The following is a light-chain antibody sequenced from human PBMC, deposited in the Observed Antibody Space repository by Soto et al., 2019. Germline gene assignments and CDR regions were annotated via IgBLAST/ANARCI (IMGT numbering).Light chain of an antibody. CDR2: GAS. V-gene: IGKV3-15*01. CDR3: QQYYTWPRT. J-gene: IGKJ1*01. CDR1: QSVSSN. Sequence: EILMTQSPGTLSVSPGERATLSCRASQSVSSNLVWYQQKPGQAPRLLIYGASTRATGIPARFSGSGSGTEFTLTISSLQSEDFAVYYCQQYYTWPRTFGQGTKVEIK.